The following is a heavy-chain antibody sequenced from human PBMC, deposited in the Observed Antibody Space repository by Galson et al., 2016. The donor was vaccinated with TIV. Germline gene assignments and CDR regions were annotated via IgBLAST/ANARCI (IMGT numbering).Heavy chain of an antibody. J-gene: IGHJ4*02. CDR3: ATSHVGKYEDSGSFDS. CDR2: IYYSGST. Sequence: YIYYSGSTNYNPSLKSRVSTSIDTSKNMFSLKLSSVTAADTAVYFCATSHVGKYEDSGSFDSWGQGTLVTVSS. V-gene: IGHV4-59*01. D-gene: IGHD3-22*01.